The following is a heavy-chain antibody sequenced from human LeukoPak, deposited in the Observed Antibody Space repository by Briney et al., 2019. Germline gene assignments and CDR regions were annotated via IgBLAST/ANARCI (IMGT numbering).Heavy chain of an antibody. CDR3: ARGGGLDV. Sequence: GGSLRLSCAASGYTFSSYSMNWVRQAPGKGLEWVSSIRSSSSYIYYADSVKGRFTISRDNAKNSLYLQMNSLRAEDTAVYYCARGGGLDVWGQGATVTVSS. CDR2: IRSSSSYI. D-gene: IGHD3-16*01. J-gene: IGHJ6*02. CDR1: GYTFSSYS. V-gene: IGHV3-21*01.